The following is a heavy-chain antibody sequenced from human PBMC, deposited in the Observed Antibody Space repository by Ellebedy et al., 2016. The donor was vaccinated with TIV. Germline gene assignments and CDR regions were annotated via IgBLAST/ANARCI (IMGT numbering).Heavy chain of an antibody. J-gene: IGHJ3*01. CDR3: ARGRRFSASFHPMMSTFEV. V-gene: IGHV4-34*01. D-gene: IGHD3-10*01. CDR1: GGSFLGYY. Sequence: SETLSLXCTVHGGSFLGYYWRWIRQSPGKGLKWIGEINPSGGTNYTTSLKSRLTMSIDTSKRQISLNLKSATAADTAVYYCARGRRFSASFHPMMSTFEVWGQGTTVIVSS. CDR2: INPSGGT.